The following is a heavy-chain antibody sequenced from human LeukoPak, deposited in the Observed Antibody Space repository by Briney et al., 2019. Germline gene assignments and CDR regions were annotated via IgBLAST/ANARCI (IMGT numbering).Heavy chain of an antibody. CDR2: IYYSGST. D-gene: IGHD3-22*01. J-gene: IGHJ3*02. CDR3: ARDSQLYDSSGYYYDFGAFDI. CDR1: GGSISSHY. Sequence: PSETLSLTCTVSGGSISSHYWSWIRQPPGKGLEWIGYIYYSGSTNYNPSLKSRVTISVDTSKNQFSLKLSSVTAADTAVNYCARDSQLYDSSGYYYDFGAFDIWGQGTMVTVSS. V-gene: IGHV4-59*11.